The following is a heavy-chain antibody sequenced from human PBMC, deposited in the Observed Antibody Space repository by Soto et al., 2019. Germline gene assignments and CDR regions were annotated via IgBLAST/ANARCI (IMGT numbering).Heavy chain of an antibody. D-gene: IGHD2-2*01. CDR3: ARVTDQRGLRWPTPGGTWYFDL. CDR1: GGSISSYY. V-gene: IGHV4-59*01. CDR2: MSYSGSR. Sequence: PSETLSLTCTVSGGSISSYYWSWIRQPPGKGLEWIGYMSYSGSRNYNPSLKSRVTMSVDTSKSQVSLNLNSVTAADTAVYYCARVTDQRGLRWPTPGGTWYFDLWGRGTLVTVSS. J-gene: IGHJ2*01.